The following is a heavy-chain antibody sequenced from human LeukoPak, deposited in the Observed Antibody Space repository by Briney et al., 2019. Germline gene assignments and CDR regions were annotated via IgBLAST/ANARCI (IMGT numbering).Heavy chain of an antibody. D-gene: IGHD1-1*01. CDR1: GFTVSSNY. Sequence: GGSLRLSCAASGFTVSSNYMSWVRQAPGKGLEWVSVIYSGGSTYYADSVKGRFTISRDNSKNTLYLQMNSLRAEDTAVYYCAREHGTTGTAVDYWGQGTLVTVSS. V-gene: IGHV3-66*01. CDR3: AREHGTTGTAVDY. J-gene: IGHJ4*02. CDR2: IYSGGST.